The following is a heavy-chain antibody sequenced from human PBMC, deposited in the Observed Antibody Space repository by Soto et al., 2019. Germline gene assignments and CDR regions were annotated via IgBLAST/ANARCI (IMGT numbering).Heavy chain of an antibody. Sequence: ASVKVSCKASGYTFTGYYMHWVRQAPGQGLEWMGWINPNSGGTNYAQKFQGWVTMTRDTSISTAYMELSRLRSGDTAVYYCARDLGYGYGLRKNYYGRDVGGKGTRVTVSS. D-gene: IGHD5-18*01. J-gene: IGHJ6*04. CDR3: ARDLGYGYGLRKNYYGRDV. V-gene: IGHV1-2*04. CDR1: GYTFTGYY. CDR2: INPNSGGT.